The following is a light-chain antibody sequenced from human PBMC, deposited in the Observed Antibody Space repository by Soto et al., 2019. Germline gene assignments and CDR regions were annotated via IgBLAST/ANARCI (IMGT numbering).Light chain of an antibody. CDR3: QQYNNWPWT. J-gene: IGKJ1*01. CDR2: SAS. CDR1: QSISDT. V-gene: IGKV3-15*01. Sequence: EIVMTQSPSTLSAPPGGRATLSWRASQSISDTLAWYQQKTGQAPRILIYSASRGATGFPARFSGSLYGTDFNLTISSLQSEDFAVYYCQQYNNWPWTFGQGTKVDIK.